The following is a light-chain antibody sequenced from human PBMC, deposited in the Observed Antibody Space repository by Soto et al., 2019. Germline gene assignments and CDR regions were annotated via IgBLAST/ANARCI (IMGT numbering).Light chain of an antibody. V-gene: IGLV2-14*03. J-gene: IGLJ2*01. CDR1: SSDIGGYNY. CDR2: DVN. Sequence: QSALTQPASVSGSPGQSIAISCTGTSSDIGGYNYVSWYQHHPGKAPKFIIYDVNNRPSGVSDRFSGSKSGNTASLTISGLQTEDEADYYCSSYTPTSTRVVFGGGTKLTV. CDR3: SSYTPTSTRVV.